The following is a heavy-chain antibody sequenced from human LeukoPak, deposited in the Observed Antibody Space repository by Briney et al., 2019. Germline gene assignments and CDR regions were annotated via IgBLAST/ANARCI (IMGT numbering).Heavy chain of an antibody. J-gene: IGHJ6*02. CDR3: AKDSCSSTSCYLYYYYGMDV. V-gene: IGHV3-23*01. Sequence: PGGSLRLSCAASGFTFSSYAMSWVRQAPGKGLEWVSAISGSGGSTYYADSVKGRFTISRDNSKNTLHLQMNSLRAEDTAVYYCAKDSCSSTSCYLYYYYGMDVWGQGTTVTVSS. D-gene: IGHD2-2*01. CDR2: ISGSGGST. CDR1: GFTFSSYA.